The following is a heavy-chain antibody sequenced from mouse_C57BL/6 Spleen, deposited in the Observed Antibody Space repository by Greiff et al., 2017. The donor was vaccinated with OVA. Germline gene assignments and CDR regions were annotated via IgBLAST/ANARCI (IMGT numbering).Heavy chain of an antibody. D-gene: IGHD2-4*01. Sequence: QVQLQQSGPGLVQPSQSLSITCTVSGFSFTSYGVHWVRQSPGKGLEWLGVIWSGGSTDYNAAFISRLSISKDNSKSQVFFKMNSLQADDTAIYYCARMITTVAWFAYWGQGTLVTVSA. CDR2: IWSGGST. CDR1: GFSFTSYG. CDR3: ARMITTVAWFAY. J-gene: IGHJ3*01. V-gene: IGHV2-2*01.